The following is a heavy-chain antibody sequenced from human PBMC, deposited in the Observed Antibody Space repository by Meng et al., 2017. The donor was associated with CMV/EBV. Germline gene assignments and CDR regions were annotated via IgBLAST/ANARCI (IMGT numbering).Heavy chain of an antibody. CDR3: ARGSDRDYYGMDV. Sequence: GESLKISCAASGFTVSGNHMSWVRQAPGKGLEWISVIYSGGSTYYADSVKGRFTISRDNSKNTLYLQMNSLRAEDTAVYYCARGSDRDYYGMDVWGQGTTVTVSS. V-gene: IGHV3-53*01. CDR1: GFTVSGNH. J-gene: IGHJ6*02. CDR2: IYSGGST.